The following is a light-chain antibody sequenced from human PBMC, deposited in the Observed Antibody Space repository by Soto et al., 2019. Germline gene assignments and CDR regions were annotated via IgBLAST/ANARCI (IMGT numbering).Light chain of an antibody. CDR2: GAS. CDR3: QQYGNSPPSVT. CDR1: QSVSSSY. Sequence: EIVLTQSPGTLSLSPGERATLSCRASQSVSSSYLAWYQQKPGQAPRLLIYGASSRATGIPDRFSGSGSGTDFTLTISRLEPEDFAVYYCQQYGNSPPSVTFGPGTKVDI. J-gene: IGKJ3*01. V-gene: IGKV3-20*01.